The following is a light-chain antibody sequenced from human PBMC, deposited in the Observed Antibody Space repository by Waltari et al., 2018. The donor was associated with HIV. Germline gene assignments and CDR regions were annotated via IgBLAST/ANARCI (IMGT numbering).Light chain of an antibody. J-gene: IGLJ2*01. CDR2: GND. CDR1: SSNTGAAYD. CDR3: QSYDSSLTGSV. V-gene: IGLV1-40*01. Sequence: QSVLTQPPSVSGAPGPRVTISCTGSSSNTGAAYDVPWYQQVPGPAPKLLIYGNDNRPSGVPDRFSASKSGAAPYLAITGLQAEDEADYYCQSYDSSLTGSVFSGGTKLTVL.